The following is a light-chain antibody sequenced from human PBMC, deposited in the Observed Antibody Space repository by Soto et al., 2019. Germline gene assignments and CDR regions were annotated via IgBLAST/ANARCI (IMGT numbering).Light chain of an antibody. CDR2: GAS. CDR1: QSVSSSY. CDR3: QQYGSSPT. J-gene: IGKJ5*01. Sequence: EIVLTQSPGTLSLSPGARATISCRASQSVSSSYLAWYQQKPGQAPRLLIYGASSRATGIPDRFSGSGSGTDFTLTISRLEPEDFAVYYCQQYGSSPTFGQGTRLEIK. V-gene: IGKV3-20*01.